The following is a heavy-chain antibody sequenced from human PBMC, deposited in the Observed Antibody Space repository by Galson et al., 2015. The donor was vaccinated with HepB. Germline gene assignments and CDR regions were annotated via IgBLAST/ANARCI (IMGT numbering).Heavy chain of an antibody. D-gene: IGHD3-22*01. CDR2: ISWNSDGITT. Sequence: SLRLSCATSGFRFADHAMHWVRQVPGKGLEWVSGISWNSDGITTSYADSVKGRFTISRDNAKNTLYLQMNSLRAEDTAVYYCARVAGGSSGYNYFVPEFYFDHWGQGTLVTVSS. CDR3: ARVAGGSSGYNYFVPEFYFDH. CDR1: GFRFADHA. V-gene: IGHV3-9*01. J-gene: IGHJ4*02.